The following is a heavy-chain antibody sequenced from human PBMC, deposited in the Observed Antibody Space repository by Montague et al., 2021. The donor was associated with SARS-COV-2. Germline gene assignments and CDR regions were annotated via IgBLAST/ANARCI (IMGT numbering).Heavy chain of an antibody. J-gene: IGHJ6*02. CDR3: ARHAASTIFGVVITPTGMDV. V-gene: IGHV4-59*08. D-gene: IGHD3-3*01. CDR2: IYYSGST. CDR1: GGSISSYY. Sequence: SATLSLTCTVSGGSISSYYWSWIRQPPGKGLEWIGYIYYSGSTNYNPSLKSRVTISVDTSKNQFSLKLSSVTAADTAVYYCARHAASTIFGVVITPTGMDVWGQGTAVTVSS.